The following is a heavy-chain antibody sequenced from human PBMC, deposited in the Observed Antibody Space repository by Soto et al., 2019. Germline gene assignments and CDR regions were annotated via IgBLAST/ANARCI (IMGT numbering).Heavy chain of an antibody. J-gene: IGHJ4*02. CDR3: AHRPDGSHYDY. CDR1: GFSLTTTGLG. CDR2: IYWYDFQ. V-gene: IGHV2-5*01. Sequence: QITLKESGPTLVKPTQTLTLTCTFSGFSLTTTGLGVGWIRQPPGKTLEWLASIYWYDFQRYSPSLKSRLTITKDTSKNQLVLTMTNMDPADTATYFCAHRPDGSHYDYWGQGILVTVSS. D-gene: IGHD6-25*01.